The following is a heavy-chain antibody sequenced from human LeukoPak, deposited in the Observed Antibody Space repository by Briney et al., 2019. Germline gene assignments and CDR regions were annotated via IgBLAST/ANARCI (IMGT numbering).Heavy chain of an antibody. V-gene: IGHV4-59*11. J-gene: IGHJ6*03. CDR3: ARTRDGYNYYNYYYMDV. CDR1: GASICGHN. CDR2: IYYSVRT. D-gene: IGHD5-24*01. Sequence: SETLSLTCSVSGASICGHNGSWIWERPGKGLGRIGYIYYSVRTNYNPSLKSRVNISVDMTNDQFSQKMSSVTAADTAVYYCARTRDGYNYYNYYYMDVWGKGTTVTVTS.